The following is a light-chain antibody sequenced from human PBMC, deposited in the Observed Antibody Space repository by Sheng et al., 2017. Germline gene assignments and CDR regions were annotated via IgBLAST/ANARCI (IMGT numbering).Light chain of an antibody. CDR3: LQHSKYPWT. CDR1: QDINNY. J-gene: IGKJ1*01. V-gene: IGKV1-17*03. Sequence: DIQMTQSPSVVSASVGDRVTITCRASQDINNYLVWFQQRPGEVPKRLIYGAFTLESGVPSRFSASGSGTEVTLTISSLQPEDFATYYCLQHSKYPWTFGQGTKVELK. CDR2: GAF.